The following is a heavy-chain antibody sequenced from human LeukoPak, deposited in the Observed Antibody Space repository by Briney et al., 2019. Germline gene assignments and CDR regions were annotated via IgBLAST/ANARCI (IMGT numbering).Heavy chain of an antibody. Sequence: PSQTLSLTCTVSGGSISSGSYYWRWIRQPAGKGLEWIGRIYTSGSTNYNPSLKSRVTISVDTSKNQFSRKLSSVTAADTAVYYCARAAARGRDYWGQGTLVTVSS. V-gene: IGHV4-61*02. D-gene: IGHD6-6*01. CDR3: ARAAARGRDY. CDR2: IYTSGST. CDR1: GGSISSGSYY. J-gene: IGHJ4*02.